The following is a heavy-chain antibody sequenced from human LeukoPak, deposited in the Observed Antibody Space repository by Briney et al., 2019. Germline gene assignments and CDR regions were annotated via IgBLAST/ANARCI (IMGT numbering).Heavy chain of an antibody. V-gene: IGHV4-59*08. Sequence: SETLSLTCTVSGGSISSYYWSWIRQPPGKGLEWIGYIYYSGSTNYNPSLKSRATISVDTSKNQFSLKLSSVTAADTAVYYCARQYCSGGSCYSLSYYYMDVWGKGTTVTVSS. CDR1: GGSISSYY. CDR2: IYYSGST. CDR3: ARQYCSGGSCYSLSYYYMDV. D-gene: IGHD2-15*01. J-gene: IGHJ6*03.